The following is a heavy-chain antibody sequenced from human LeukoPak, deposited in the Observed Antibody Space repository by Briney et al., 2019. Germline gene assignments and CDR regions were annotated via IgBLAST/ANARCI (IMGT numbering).Heavy chain of an antibody. D-gene: IGHD1-26*01. CDR3: ARDALGGSYYGNDAFDI. CDR1: GFTVSSNY. J-gene: IGHJ3*02. CDR2: IYSGGST. Sequence: GGSLRLSCAASGFTVSSNYMSWVRQAPGKGLEWVSVIYSGGSTYYADSVKGRFTISRDNSKNTLYLQMNSLRAEDTAVYYCARDALGGSYYGNDAFDIWGQGTMVTVSS. V-gene: IGHV3-66*01.